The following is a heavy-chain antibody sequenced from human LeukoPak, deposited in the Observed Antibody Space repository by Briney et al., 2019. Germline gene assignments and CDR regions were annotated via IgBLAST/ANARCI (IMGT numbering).Heavy chain of an antibody. D-gene: IGHD5-18*01. CDR2: INPNSGGT. Sequence: ASAKVSCKASGYTFTGHYIHWVRQAPGQGLEWMGWINPNSGGTNYAQNFQGRVTMTRDTSISTAYVELSSLRSDDTAVYYCARAMTAQESYFDYWGQGTLVTVSS. J-gene: IGHJ4*02. CDR3: ARAMTAQESYFDY. V-gene: IGHV1-2*02. CDR1: GYTFTGHY.